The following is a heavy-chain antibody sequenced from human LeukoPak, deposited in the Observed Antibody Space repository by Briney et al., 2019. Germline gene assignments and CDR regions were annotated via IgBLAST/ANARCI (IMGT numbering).Heavy chain of an antibody. CDR2: ISGSGGST. CDR3: AKLTTVTTTLKYYFDY. J-gene: IGHJ4*02. Sequence: GGSLRLSCAASGFTFSSYAMSWVRQAPGKGLEWVSAISGSGGSTYYADSVKGRFTISRGNSKNTLYLQMNSLRAEDTAVYYCAKLTTVTTTLKYYFDYWGQGTLVTVSS. V-gene: IGHV3-23*01. CDR1: GFTFSSYA. D-gene: IGHD4-17*01.